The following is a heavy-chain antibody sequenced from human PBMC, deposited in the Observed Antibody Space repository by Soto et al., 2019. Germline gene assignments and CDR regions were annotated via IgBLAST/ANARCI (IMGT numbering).Heavy chain of an antibody. V-gene: IGHV4-4*02. CDR3: ARGPRSGSYSVDGFEV. J-gene: IGHJ3*01. Sequence: QVQLQESGPGLVNPSGTLSLTCVVSGASLSTSNWWSWVRQPPGKGLEWIGEIYHTGSASYSPSLKSRGSMSIDKSKNQFSLRLTDVTAADTAKYYCARGPRSGSYSVDGFEVWGQGTVVTVSS. CDR2: IYHTGSA. CDR1: GASLSTSNW. D-gene: IGHD1-26*01.